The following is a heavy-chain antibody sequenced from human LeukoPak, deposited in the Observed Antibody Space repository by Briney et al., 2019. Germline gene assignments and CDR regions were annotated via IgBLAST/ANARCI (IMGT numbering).Heavy chain of an antibody. J-gene: IGHJ4*02. CDR1: GITFSSYS. V-gene: IGHV3-48*01. CDR3: VTGGYYYDSSGYYYSPFDY. CDR2: ISSSSSTI. D-gene: IGHD3-22*01. Sequence: GGSLRLSCAASGITFSSYSMNLVRQAPGKGPEWVSYISSSSSTIYYADSVKGRFTISRDNAKNSLYLQMNSLRAEDTAVYYCVTGGYYYDSSGYYYSPFDYWGQGTLVTVSS.